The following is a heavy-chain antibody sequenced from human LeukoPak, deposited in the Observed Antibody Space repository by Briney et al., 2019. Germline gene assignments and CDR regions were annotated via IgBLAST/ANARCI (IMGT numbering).Heavy chain of an antibody. CDR3: ARGRRYFDWLLRGYYFDY. V-gene: IGHV4-34*01. Sequence: SETLSLTCAVYDGSFSGYYWSWIRQPPGKGLEWIGEINHSGSTNYNPSLKSRVTISVDTSKNQFSLKLSSVTAADTAVYYCARGRRYFDWLLRGYYFDYWGQGTLVTVSS. J-gene: IGHJ4*02. CDR2: INHSGST. D-gene: IGHD3-9*01. CDR1: DGSFSGYY.